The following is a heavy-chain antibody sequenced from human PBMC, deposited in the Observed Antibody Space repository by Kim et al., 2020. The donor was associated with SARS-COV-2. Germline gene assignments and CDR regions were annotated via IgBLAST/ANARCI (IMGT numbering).Heavy chain of an antibody. CDR1: GFTFSSYG. CDR2: ISYDGSNK. CDR3: AKDPVITMVRGVMDY. V-gene: IGHV3-30*18. D-gene: IGHD3-10*01. J-gene: IGHJ4*02. Sequence: GGSLRLSCAASGFTFSSYGMHWVRQAPGKGLEWVAVISYDGSNKYYADSVKGRFTISRDNSKNTLYLQMNSLRAEDTAVYYCAKDPVITMVRGVMDYWGQGTLVTVSS.